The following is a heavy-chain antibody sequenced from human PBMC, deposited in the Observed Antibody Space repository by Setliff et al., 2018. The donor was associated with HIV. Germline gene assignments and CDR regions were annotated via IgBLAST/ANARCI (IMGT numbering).Heavy chain of an antibody. CDR3: ARVFSAGWFDS. J-gene: IGHJ5*01. V-gene: IGHV5-51*01. Sequence: GESLTISCKASGYNFTTNWVGWVRQMPGKGLEWMGIIRPADSDTRVSPSFQGHVTISADKSISSTYLQWSSLKASDTAMCYCARVFSAGWFDSWGQGTLVTVSS. CDR1: GYNFTTNW. D-gene: IGHD6-13*01. CDR2: IRPADSDT.